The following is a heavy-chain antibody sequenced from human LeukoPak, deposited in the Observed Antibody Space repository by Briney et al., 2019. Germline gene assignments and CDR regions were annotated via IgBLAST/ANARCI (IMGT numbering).Heavy chain of an antibody. D-gene: IGHD3-22*01. V-gene: IGHV3-21*01. CDR2: ISSGSSFM. CDR3: ARDYYDSSGSSWFDP. CDR1: GFTISRHS. J-gene: IGHJ5*02. Sequence: GGSLRLSCAASGFTISRHSMNWVRQAPGRGLEWVSSISSGSSFMYYADSVKGRFTISRDNAKNSLYLQMNSLRAKDTALYYCARDYYDSSGSSWFDPWGQGTLVTVSS.